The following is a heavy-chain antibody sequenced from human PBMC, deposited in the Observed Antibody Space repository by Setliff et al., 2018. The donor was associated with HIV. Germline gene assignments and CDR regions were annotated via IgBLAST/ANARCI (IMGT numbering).Heavy chain of an antibody. CDR2: INQSGST. J-gene: IGHJ5*02. CDR3: ARDDSSGWYKGGNWFDP. D-gene: IGHD6-19*01. V-gene: IGHV4-34*01. Sequence: SETLSLTCAVYGGSLSGDYWSWIRQPPGKGLEWIGEINQSGSTNYNPSLKSRVIISVDTSKNQLSLKLSSVTAADTAVYYCARDDSSGWYKGGNWFDPWGQGILVTVSS. CDR1: GGSLSGDY.